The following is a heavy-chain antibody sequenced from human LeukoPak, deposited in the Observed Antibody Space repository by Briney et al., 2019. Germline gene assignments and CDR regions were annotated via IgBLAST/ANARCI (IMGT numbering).Heavy chain of an antibody. CDR1: GFAFTTYA. J-gene: IGHJ4*02. CDR3: ANLHDY. CDR2: ISYDGTIK. V-gene: IGHV3-30*18. Sequence: GRSLRLSRAASGFAFTTYAMHWVRQAPGRGLEWVAVISYDGTIKYYADSVKGRFTISRDNSKNTLYLQMNSLRAEDTAVYYCANLHDYWGQGTLVTVSS.